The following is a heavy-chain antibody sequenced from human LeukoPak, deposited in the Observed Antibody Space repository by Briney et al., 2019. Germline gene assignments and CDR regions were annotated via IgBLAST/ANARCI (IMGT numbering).Heavy chain of an antibody. CDR2: IIPFFGTA. Sequence: ASVKVSCKSSGGTFSSYAVSWVRQAPGQGLDWMGGIIPFFGTANYAQKFQGRVTLTADKFPTTAYMELNSLRSEDTAVYYCARVRRTGSAYDAFDIWGQGTMVTVFS. CDR3: ARVRRTGSAYDAFDI. J-gene: IGHJ3*02. V-gene: IGHV1-69*06. D-gene: IGHD1-26*01. CDR1: GGTFSSYA.